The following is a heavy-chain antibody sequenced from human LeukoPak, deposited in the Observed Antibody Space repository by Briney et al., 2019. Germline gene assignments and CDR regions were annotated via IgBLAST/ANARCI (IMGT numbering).Heavy chain of an antibody. V-gene: IGHV4-39*01. CDR1: GSSISNSNHY. Sequence: SETLSLTCTVSGSSISNSNHYWGWIRQPPGKGLEWIGSISSSGSTYYNPSLKSRVTISVDASENQFSLKLSSVTAADTAVYYCARHGLSYGIEGGFGYWGQGTLITVSS. CDR2: ISSSGST. J-gene: IGHJ4*02. D-gene: IGHD5-18*01. CDR3: ARHGLSYGIEGGFGY.